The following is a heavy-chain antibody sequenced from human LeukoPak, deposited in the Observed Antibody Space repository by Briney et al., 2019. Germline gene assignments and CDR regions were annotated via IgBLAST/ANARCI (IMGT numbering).Heavy chain of an antibody. CDR2: ISYDGSNK. V-gene: IGHV3-30*18. CDR3: AKAFRPPYSSSWYWTHIRLPYFDY. CDR1: GFTFSSYG. D-gene: IGHD6-13*01. Sequence: PGGSLRLSCAASGFTFSSYGMHWVRQAPGKGLEWVAVISYDGSNKYYADSVKGRFTISRDNSKNTLYLQMNSLRAEDTAVYYCAKAFRPPYSSSWYWTHIRLPYFDYWGQGTLVTVSS. J-gene: IGHJ4*02.